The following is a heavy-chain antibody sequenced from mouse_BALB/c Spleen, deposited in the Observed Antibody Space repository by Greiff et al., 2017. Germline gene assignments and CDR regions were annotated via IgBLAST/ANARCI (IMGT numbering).Heavy chain of an antibody. CDR1: GFNIKDTY. V-gene: IGHV14-3*02. CDR3: APQLGLDD. J-gene: IGHJ2*01. CDR2: IDPANGNT. Sequence: EVKLVESGAELVKPGASVKLSCTASGFNIKDTYMHWVKQRPEQGLEWIGRIDPANGNTKYDPKFQGKATITADTSSNTAYLQLSSLTSEDTAVYYCAPQLGLDDWGQGTTLTVSS. D-gene: IGHD3-1*01.